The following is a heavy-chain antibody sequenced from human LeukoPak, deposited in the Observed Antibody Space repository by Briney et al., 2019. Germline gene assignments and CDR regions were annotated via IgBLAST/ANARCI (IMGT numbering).Heavy chain of an antibody. Sequence: SETLSLTCAVYGGSFSGYYWSWIRQPPRKGLEWIGEINHSGSTNYNPSLKSRVTISVDTSKNQFSLKLSSVTAADTAVYYCATTHGTMVRGVIKDYWGQGTLVTVSS. J-gene: IGHJ4*02. D-gene: IGHD3-10*01. CDR3: ATTHGTMVRGVIKDY. CDR1: GGSFSGYY. CDR2: INHSGST. V-gene: IGHV4-34*01.